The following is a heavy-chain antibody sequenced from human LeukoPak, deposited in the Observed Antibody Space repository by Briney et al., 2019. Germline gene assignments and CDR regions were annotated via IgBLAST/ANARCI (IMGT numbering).Heavy chain of an antibody. CDR2: IKRDGNEK. CDR3: TKEGAYPIITYDS. D-gene: IGHD3-10*01. V-gene: IGHV3-7*01. CDR1: GFTFSRYW. J-gene: IGHJ5*01. Sequence: GGSLRLSCAASGFTFSRYWMNWVRQAPGKGLEWVANIKRDGNEKNYVDSVKGRFSISRDNAKNSLYLQMDSLRAEDTAVYYCTKEGAYPIITYDSWGQGALVTVSS.